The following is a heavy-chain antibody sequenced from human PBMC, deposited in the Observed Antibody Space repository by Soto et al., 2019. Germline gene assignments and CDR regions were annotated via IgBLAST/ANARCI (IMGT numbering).Heavy chain of an antibody. CDR3: VKDSYADFHRVLSTAEYFFDY. CDR1: GFTFDDYA. CDR2: ITWNSGNI. J-gene: IGHJ4*01. Sequence: GGSLRLSCTASGFTFDDYAMHWVRQAPGRGLEWVSGITWNSGNIAYADSVKGRFTIARDDDNNSLYLQMNSLRPEDTALYYCVKDSYADFHRVLSTAEYFFDYWGHGTLVTVSS. V-gene: IGHV3-9*01. D-gene: IGHD2-15*01.